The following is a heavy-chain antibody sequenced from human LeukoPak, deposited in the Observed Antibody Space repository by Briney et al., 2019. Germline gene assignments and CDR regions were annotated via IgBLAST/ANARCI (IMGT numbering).Heavy chain of an antibody. CDR2: IYYSGST. Sequence: PSETLSLTCTVSGGSISSGDYSWSWIRQPPGKGLEWIGYIYYSGSTYYNPSLKSRVTISVDTSKNQFSLKLSSVTAADTAVYYCARGYDFWSGYSYWGQGTLVTVSS. V-gene: IGHV4-30-4*01. CDR1: GGSISSGDYS. D-gene: IGHD3-3*01. CDR3: ARGYDFWSGYSY. J-gene: IGHJ4*02.